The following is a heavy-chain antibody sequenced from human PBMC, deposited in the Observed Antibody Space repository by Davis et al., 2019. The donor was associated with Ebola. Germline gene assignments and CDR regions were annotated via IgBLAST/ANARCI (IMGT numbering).Heavy chain of an antibody. J-gene: IGHJ6*02. CDR2: INPSGGST. CDR3: ARDLVPAAIYYYYGMDV. Sequence: ASVKVSCKASGYTFTSYYMHWVRQAPEQGLEWMGIINPSGGSTSYAQKFQGRVTMTRDTSTSTVYMELSSLRSEDTAVYYCARDLVPAAIYYYYGMDVWGQGTTVTVSS. V-gene: IGHV1-46*01. CDR1: GYTFTSYY. D-gene: IGHD2-2*01.